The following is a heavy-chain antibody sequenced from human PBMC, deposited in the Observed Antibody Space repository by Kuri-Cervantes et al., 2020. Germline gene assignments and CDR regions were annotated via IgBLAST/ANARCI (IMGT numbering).Heavy chain of an antibody. V-gene: IGHV6-1*01. J-gene: IGHJ4*02. Sequence: LRLSCAISGDSVSSNSAAWNWIRQSPSRGLEWLGRTYYRSKWYNHYALSMKSRLTINPDTFNNQFSLYLNSVTPEDTGVYFCARTAANGIDYWGQGTLVTVSS. D-gene: IGHD1-26*01. CDR1: GDSVSSNSAA. CDR2: TYYRSKWYN. CDR3: ARTAANGIDY.